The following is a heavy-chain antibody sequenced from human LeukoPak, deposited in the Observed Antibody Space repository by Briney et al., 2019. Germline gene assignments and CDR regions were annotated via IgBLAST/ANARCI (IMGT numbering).Heavy chain of an antibody. CDR2: IYYSGST. CDR1: GGSISSHY. J-gene: IGHJ5*02. CDR3: ARAGKIGWFDP. V-gene: IGHV4-59*11. Sequence: SETLSLTCTVSGGSISSHYWSWIRQPPGKGLEWIGYIYYSGSTNYNPSLKSRVTISVDTSKNQFSVKLSSVTAADTAVYYCARAGKIGWFDPWGQGTLVTVSS.